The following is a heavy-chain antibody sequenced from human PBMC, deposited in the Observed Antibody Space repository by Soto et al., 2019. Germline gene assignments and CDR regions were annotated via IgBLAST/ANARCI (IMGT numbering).Heavy chain of an antibody. CDR2: IYPGDSDT. CDR3: ARTAAAGKYYYGVDV. CDR1: GYSFTSYW. J-gene: IGHJ6*02. Sequence: PGESLKISCKGSGYSFTSYWIGCVRQMPGKGLEWMGIIYPGDSDTRYSPSFQGQVTISADKSISTAYLQWSSLKASDTAMYYCARTAAAGKYYYGVDVWGQGTTVTVSS. V-gene: IGHV5-51*01. D-gene: IGHD6-13*01.